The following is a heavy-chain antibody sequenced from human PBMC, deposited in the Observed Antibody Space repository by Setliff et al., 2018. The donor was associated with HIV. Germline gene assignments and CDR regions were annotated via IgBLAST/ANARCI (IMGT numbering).Heavy chain of an antibody. D-gene: IGHD4-17*01. V-gene: IGHV4-39*01. J-gene: IGHJ3*02. CDR1: GGSINSTNPY. CDR3: ARRLVTTVVTLAFDM. CDR2: IYRRGSTT. Sequence: PSETLSLTCKVSGGSINSTNPYWGWIRQPPGKGLEWIGRIYRRGSTTNYNPALKSRVTMSADTSKNQFSLKLSSVTAADTAVYYCARRLVTTVVTLAFDMWGQGTMVTVSS.